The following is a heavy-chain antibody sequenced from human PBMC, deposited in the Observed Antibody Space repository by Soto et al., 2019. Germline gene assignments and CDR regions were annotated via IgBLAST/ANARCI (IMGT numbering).Heavy chain of an antibody. J-gene: IGHJ4*02. CDR2: IYYSGTT. D-gene: IGHD3-9*01. CDR3: ARAPGYDILTGYRKYFDY. CDR1: GGSISSGDYF. V-gene: IGHV4-30-4*01. Sequence: SETLSLTCTVSGGSISSGDYFWSWIRQAPGKGLEWIGYIYYSGTTYYNPSLKSRVAISSDTSKNQYSLKLSSATAADTAVYYCARAPGYDILTGYRKYFDYWGRGILVTVSS.